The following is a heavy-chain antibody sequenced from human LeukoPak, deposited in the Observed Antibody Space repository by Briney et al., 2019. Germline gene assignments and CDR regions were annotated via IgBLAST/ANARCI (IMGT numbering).Heavy chain of an antibody. CDR2: IRYDGSNK. V-gene: IGHV3-30*02. J-gene: IGHJ1*01. D-gene: IGHD2-2*02. CDR3: AKDGDCSSTSCYTAYFQH. Sequence: GGSLRLSCAASGFTFSSYGMHWVRQAPGKGLEWVAFIRYDGSNKYYVDSVKGRFTISRDNSKNTLYLQMNSLRAEDTAVYYCAKDGDCSSTSCYTAYFQHWGQGTLVTVSS. CDR1: GFTFSSYG.